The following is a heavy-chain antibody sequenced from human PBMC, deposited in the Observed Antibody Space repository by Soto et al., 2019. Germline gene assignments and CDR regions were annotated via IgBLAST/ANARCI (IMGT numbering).Heavy chain of an antibody. CDR2: ISGSGFKK. J-gene: IGHJ5*02. Sequence: PGGSLRLSCAASGFIFGNFGMSWVRQAPGKGLEWISSISGSGFKKYYADPVKGRFTISRDNSKSTVYLELNNLSAEDTAVYHCAKNQGVELVPLATVDWFDPWGQGSVVTVSS. CDR1: GFIFGNFG. V-gene: IGHV3-23*01. CDR3: AKNQGVELVPLATVDWFDP. D-gene: IGHD1-26*01.